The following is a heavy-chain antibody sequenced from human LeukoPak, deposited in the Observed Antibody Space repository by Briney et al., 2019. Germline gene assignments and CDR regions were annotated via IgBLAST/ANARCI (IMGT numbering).Heavy chain of an antibody. D-gene: IGHD6-19*01. CDR3: AKDLDPSSGWYYFDY. J-gene: IGHJ4*02. CDR2: ISGGGGST. Sequence: PGGSLRLSCAASGFTFSSYAMSWVRQAPGKGLEWVSAISGGGGSTFYADSVKGRFTISRDNSKNTLYLQMNSLRAEDTAVYFCAKDLDPSSGWYYFDYWGQGTLVTVSS. V-gene: IGHV3-23*01. CDR1: GFTFSSYA.